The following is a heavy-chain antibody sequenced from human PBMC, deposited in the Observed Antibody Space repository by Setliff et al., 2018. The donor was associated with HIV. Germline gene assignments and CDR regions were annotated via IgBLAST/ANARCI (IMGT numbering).Heavy chain of an antibody. CDR3: ARPRVSDSFDV. CDR1: GYMILGYK. J-gene: IGHJ3*01. CDR2: ISPDNGAA. V-gene: IGHV1-2*06. Sequence: GASVKVSCKAIGYMILGYKMSWVRQAPGQGLEWIGRISPDNGAAEYAPKFQGRVRMTLDTSISTAYLEIPRLTSDDAAVYYCARPRVSDSFDVWGQGTLVTVSS.